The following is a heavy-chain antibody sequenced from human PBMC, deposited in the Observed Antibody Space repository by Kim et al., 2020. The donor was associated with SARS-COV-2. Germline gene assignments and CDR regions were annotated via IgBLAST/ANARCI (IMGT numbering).Heavy chain of an antibody. D-gene: IGHD6-13*01. CDR1: GFTFSSYA. V-gene: IGHV3-23*01. CDR2: ISGSGGST. CDR3: AKVAESSSCFVYAFDI. J-gene: IGHJ3*02. Sequence: GGSLRLSCAASGFTFSSYAMSWVRQAPGKGLEWVSAISGSGGSTYYADSVKGRFTISRDNSKNTLYLQMNSLRAEDTAVYYCAKVAESSSCFVYAFDIWGQGTMVTVSS.